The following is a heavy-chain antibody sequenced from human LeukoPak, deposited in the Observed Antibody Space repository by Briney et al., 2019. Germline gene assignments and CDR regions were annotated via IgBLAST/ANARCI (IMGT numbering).Heavy chain of an antibody. D-gene: IGHD6-13*01. CDR1: GYSISSGYY. CDR3: ARDRLIIYSSSWYGFDP. J-gene: IGHJ5*02. CDR2: IYHSGST. V-gene: IGHV4-38-2*02. Sequence: SETLSLTCIVSGYSISSGYYWGWIRQPPGKGLEWIGSIYHSGSTNYNPSLKGRVTISVDTSKNQFSLKLSSVTAADTAVYYCARDRLIIYSSSWYGFDPWGQGTLVTVSS.